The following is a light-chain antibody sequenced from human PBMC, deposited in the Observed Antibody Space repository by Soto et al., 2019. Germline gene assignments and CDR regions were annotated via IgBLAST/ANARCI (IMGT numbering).Light chain of an antibody. J-gene: IGLJ3*02. V-gene: IGLV4-60*02. CDR3: ETWDTNTWV. CDR1: SGHSSYI. Sequence: QSVLTQSSSASASLGSSVKLTCTLSSGHSSYIIAWHQQQPGKAPRYLMKLEGSGSYNKGSGLPDRFSGSSSGADRYLTIANLQFEEEAGYYCETWDTNTWVFGGGTKLTVL. CDR2: LEGSGSY.